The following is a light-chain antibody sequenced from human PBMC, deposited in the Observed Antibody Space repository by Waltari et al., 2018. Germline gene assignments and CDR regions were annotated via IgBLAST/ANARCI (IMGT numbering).Light chain of an antibody. Sequence: QSALTQPASVSGSPGQSITISCAGTSSDVGSYNLVSWYQQHPGKAPKLLLYDVSDRPAGVSNRFSGSKSANTASLTISGLHAEDEADYYCSSYTTSNTLVVFGGGTKLTVL. CDR1: SSDVGSYNL. CDR2: DVS. CDR3: SSYTTSNTLVV. V-gene: IGLV2-14*02. J-gene: IGLJ2*01.